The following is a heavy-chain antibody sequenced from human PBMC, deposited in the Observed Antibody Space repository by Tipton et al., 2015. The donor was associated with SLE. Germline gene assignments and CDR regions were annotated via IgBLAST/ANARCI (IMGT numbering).Heavy chain of an antibody. V-gene: IGHV4-61*08. J-gene: IGHJ1*01. CDR2: IYYSGST. D-gene: IGHD3-22*01. Sequence: TLSLTCTVSGGSISSGGYYWSWIRQPPGKGLEWIGYIYYSGSTNYNPSLKSRVTISVDTSKNQFSLKLSSVTAADTAVYYCASLDSSGYYEYFHHWGQGTLVTVSS. CDR1: GGSISSGGYY. CDR3: ASLDSSGYYEYFHH.